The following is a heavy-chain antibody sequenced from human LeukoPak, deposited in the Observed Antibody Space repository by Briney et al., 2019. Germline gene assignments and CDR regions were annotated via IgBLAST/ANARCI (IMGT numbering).Heavy chain of an antibody. Sequence: ASVKVSCKASGYTFTGYYMHWVRQAPGQGLEWMGWINPNSGGTNYAQKFQGRVTMTRDTSISTAYMELSRLRSDDTAVYCCARVAAAGIRYNWFDPWGQGTLVTVSS. D-gene: IGHD6-13*01. J-gene: IGHJ5*02. CDR2: INPNSGGT. CDR1: GYTFTGYY. CDR3: ARVAAAGIRYNWFDP. V-gene: IGHV1-2*02.